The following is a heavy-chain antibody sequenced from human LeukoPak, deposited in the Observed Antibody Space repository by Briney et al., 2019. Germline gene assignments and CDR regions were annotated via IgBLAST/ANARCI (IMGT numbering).Heavy chain of an antibody. CDR1: GFTFGSYS. CDR2: ISSSSSYI. J-gene: IGHJ4*02. CDR3: ARDGRGGGFKIVVVPAADFDY. D-gene: IGHD2-2*01. V-gene: IGHV3-21*01. Sequence: GGSLRLSCAASGFTFGSYSMNWVRQAPGKGLEWVSSISSSSSYIYYADSVKGRFTISRDNAKNSLYLQMNSLRAEDTAVYYCARDGRGGGFKIVVVPAADFDYWGQGTLVTVSS.